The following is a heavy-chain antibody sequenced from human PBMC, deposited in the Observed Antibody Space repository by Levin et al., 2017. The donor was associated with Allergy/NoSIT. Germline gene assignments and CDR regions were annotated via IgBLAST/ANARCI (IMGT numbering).Heavy chain of an antibody. CDR3: ARGRGSWNRQDAFDI. J-gene: IGHJ3*02. CDR1: GYTFTSYD. CDR2: MNPNSGNT. Sequence: GGSLRLSCKASGYTFTSYDINWVRQATGQGLEWMGWMNPNSGNTGYAQKFQGRVTMTRNTSISTAYMELSSLRSEDTAVYYCARGRGSWNRQDAFDIWGQGTMVTVSS. D-gene: IGHD6-13*01. V-gene: IGHV1-8*01.